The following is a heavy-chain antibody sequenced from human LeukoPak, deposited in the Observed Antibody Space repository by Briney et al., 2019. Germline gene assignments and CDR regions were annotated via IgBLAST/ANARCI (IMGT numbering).Heavy chain of an antibody. D-gene: IGHD2-15*01. CDR3: AHRGGYCSGGSCYYFDY. CDR2: IYYSGST. J-gene: IGHJ4*02. V-gene: IGHV4-39*01. CDR1: GGSISSYY. Sequence: SETLSLTCTVSGGSISSYYWGWIRQPPGKGLEWIGSIYYSGSTYYNPSLKSRVTISVDTSKNQFSLKLSSVTAADTAVYYCAHRGGYCSGGSCYYFDYWGQGTLVTVSS.